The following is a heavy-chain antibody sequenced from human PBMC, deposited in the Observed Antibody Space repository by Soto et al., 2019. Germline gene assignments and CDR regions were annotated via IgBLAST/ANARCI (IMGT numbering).Heavy chain of an antibody. D-gene: IGHD3-22*01. Sequence: RLVQSGPEVKKPGSSVKVSCKISAGTFSSYGINWVRQVPGQGLEWMGATIPIFATTNYAQKFQDRVTITADESTGTSYLELGSLTSDDSAMYYCARTLFYFDISGHWPFDPWGQGTLVTVSA. V-gene: IGHV1-69*01. CDR3: ARTLFYFDISGHWPFDP. J-gene: IGHJ5*02. CDR1: AGTFSSYG. CDR2: TIPIFATT.